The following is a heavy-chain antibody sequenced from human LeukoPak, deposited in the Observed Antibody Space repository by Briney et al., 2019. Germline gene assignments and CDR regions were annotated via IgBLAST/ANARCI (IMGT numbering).Heavy chain of an antibody. CDR3: SRVGAANEYY. V-gene: IGHV4-59*01. D-gene: IGHD1-1*01. Sequence: SETLSLTCTVSGGSISSYYWSWIRQPPGKGLEWIGDIYYSGSTNYNPSLKSRVTISVDTSKNQFSLKLSSVTAADTAVYYCSRVGAANEYYWGQGTLVTVSS. CDR1: GGSISSYY. J-gene: IGHJ4*02. CDR2: IYYSGST.